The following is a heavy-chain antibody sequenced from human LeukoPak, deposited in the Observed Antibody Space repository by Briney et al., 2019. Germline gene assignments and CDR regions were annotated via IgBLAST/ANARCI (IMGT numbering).Heavy chain of an antibody. CDR2: INPSGGST. J-gene: IGHJ5*02. CDR1: GYTFTSYY. Sequence: ASVKVSCKASGYTFTSYYMHWLRQAPGQGLEWMGIINPSGGSTSYAQKFQGRVTMTRDTSTSTVYMELSSLRSEDTAVYYCARDLGRFGVDPWGQGTLVTVSS. CDR3: ARDLGRFGVDP. V-gene: IGHV1-46*01. D-gene: IGHD3-10*01.